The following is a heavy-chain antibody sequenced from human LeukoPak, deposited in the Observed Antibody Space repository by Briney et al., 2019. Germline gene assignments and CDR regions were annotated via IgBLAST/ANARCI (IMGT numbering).Heavy chain of an antibody. CDR2: IKRDGSEK. D-gene: IGHD6-13*01. J-gene: IGHJ5*02. Sequence: PGGSLRLSCAASGFAFSSYWMSWVRQAPGKGLEWVANIKRDGSEKYYVDSVKGRFPIPRDNAKNSLYLQMNSLRAEDTAVYYCAREDSSSWQNWFDPWGQGTLVTVSS. CDR3: AREDSSSWQNWFDP. V-gene: IGHV3-7*01. CDR1: GFAFSSYW.